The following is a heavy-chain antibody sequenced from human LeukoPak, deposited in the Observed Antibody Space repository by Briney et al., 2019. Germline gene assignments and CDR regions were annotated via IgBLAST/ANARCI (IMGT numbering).Heavy chain of an antibody. CDR1: GGPLNNFY. J-gene: IGHJ6*02. Sequence: SGTLSLTRPIPGGPLNNFYWGWVRPPPRQGLGWSGDIYYICTTNYSPSLNSRVNISLDTAKNQFSLRLSSVTAADTAVYYCASSIVVVTAIESPAPYYYGMDVWGQGTTVTVSS. CDR2: IYYICTT. V-gene: IGHV4-59*08. D-gene: IGHD2-21*02. CDR3: ASSIVVVTAIESPAPYYYGMDV.